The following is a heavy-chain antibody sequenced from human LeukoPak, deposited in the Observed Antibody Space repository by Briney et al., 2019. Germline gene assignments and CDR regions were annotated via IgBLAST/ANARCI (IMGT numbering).Heavy chain of an antibody. CDR3: ARVHRVDPGFDS. Sequence: SETLSLTCAVSGGSISSYYSSWIRQPPGQGLEWIGYIYYSGSTNYDPSLKSRVTISVDTSKNQFSLKLSSVTAADTAVYYCARVHRVDPGFDSWGQGSLVTVSS. D-gene: IGHD1-14*01. CDR2: IYYSGST. V-gene: IGHV4-59*01. CDR1: GGSISSYY. J-gene: IGHJ4*02.